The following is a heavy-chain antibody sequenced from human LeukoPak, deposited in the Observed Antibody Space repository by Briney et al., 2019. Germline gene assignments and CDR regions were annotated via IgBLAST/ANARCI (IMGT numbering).Heavy chain of an antibody. CDR3: ARGYCSGGSCYSYYYYNYMDV. CDR2: IYYSGST. CDR1: GGSISSSSYY. V-gene: IGHV4-39*07. D-gene: IGHD2-15*01. Sequence: SETLSLTCTVSGGSISSSSYYWGWIRQPPGKGLEWIGSIYYSGSTYYNPSLKRRVTISVDTSKNQFSLKLSSVTAADTAVYYCARGYCSGGSCYSYYYYNYMDVWGKGTTVTVSS. J-gene: IGHJ6*03.